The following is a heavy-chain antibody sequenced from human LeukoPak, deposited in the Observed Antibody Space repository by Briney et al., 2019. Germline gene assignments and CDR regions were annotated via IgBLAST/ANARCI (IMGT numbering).Heavy chain of an antibody. V-gene: IGHV4-59*01. CDR1: GGSIRSYY. D-gene: IGHD1-1*01. Sequence: SETLSLTCTVSGGSIRSYYWSWIRQPPGKGLEWIAYIYYSGSTNYNPSLKSRVTISVDTSKNQFSLKLRSVTAADTAVYFCARGRVSSSTWYSTYYYYFYMDVWGKGTTVTVSS. CDR2: IYYSGST. J-gene: IGHJ6*03. CDR3: ARGRVSSSTWYSTYYYYFYMDV.